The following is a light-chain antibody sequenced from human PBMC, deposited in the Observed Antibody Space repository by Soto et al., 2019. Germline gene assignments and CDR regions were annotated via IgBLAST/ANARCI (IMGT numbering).Light chain of an antibody. V-gene: IGLV1-40*01. CDR1: SSNIGAGYD. Sequence: QSVLTQPPSVSVAPGQRVTISCTGSSSNIGAGYDVHWYQQLPGTAPRLLINANTNRPSGVPDRFSGSKSGTSASLAISGLQAEDEGDYFCQSYDSRLSDYVFGTGTKVTVL. CDR3: QSYDSRLSDYV. CDR2: ANT. J-gene: IGLJ1*01.